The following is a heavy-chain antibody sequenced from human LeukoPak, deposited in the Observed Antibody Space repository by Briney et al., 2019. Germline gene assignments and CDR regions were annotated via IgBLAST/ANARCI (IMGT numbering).Heavy chain of an antibody. J-gene: IGHJ4*02. CDR1: GFTVSSNY. Sequence: GGSLRLSCATSGFTVSSNYMSWVRQAPGKGLEWVSVIYDGGTTYYADSVKGRFLIFRDTSKNTVDLQMNSLRVEDTAVYYCAGRRSSGWYAYWGQGTLVTVSS. V-gene: IGHV3-53*01. CDR3: AGRRSSGWYAY. D-gene: IGHD6-19*01. CDR2: IYDGGTT.